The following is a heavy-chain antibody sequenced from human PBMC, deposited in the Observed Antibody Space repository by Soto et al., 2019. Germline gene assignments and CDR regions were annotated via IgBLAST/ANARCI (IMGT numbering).Heavy chain of an antibody. J-gene: IGHJ4*02. CDR2: IDHDGPT. Sequence: EVQLVESGGDLVQPGGSLRLSCAGSGFTFSNYWMHWARQAPGKGLEWVSRIDHDGPTDYADSVRGRFTISRDNAENTLYLQMNSLRPEDTAVYYCVRDSHGDYWGQGTLVTVSS. V-gene: IGHV3-74*01. CDR3: VRDSHGDY. CDR1: GFTFSNYW.